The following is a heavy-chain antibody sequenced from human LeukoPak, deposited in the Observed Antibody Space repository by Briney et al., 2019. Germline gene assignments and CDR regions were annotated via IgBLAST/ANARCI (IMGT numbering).Heavy chain of an antibody. V-gene: IGHV1-18*01. D-gene: IGHD3-10*01. J-gene: IGHJ6*03. Sequence: GASVKVSCKASGYTFSNYGISRVRQAPGQGLEWMAWISAYNGNTNYAQKFQGRVTMTTDTPTSTAYMELRSLRSDDTAVYYCARDLRPSDYYYMDVWGKGTTVTVSS. CDR3: ARDLRPSDYYYMDV. CDR2: ISAYNGNT. CDR1: GYTFSNYG.